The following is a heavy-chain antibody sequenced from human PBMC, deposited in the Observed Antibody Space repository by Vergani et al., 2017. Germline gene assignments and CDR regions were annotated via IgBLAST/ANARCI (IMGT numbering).Heavy chain of an antibody. CDR1: GGSFSGYS. CDR2: SNHGGST. CDR3: ATISLTGYSY. Sequence: QVQLQQWGAGLLKPSETLSLTCAVYGGSFSGYSWSWIRQPPGKGLEWIGESNHGGSTNYSPSLKSRVTISKDTSRNQFSLKLGSVTAAETAVYYCATISLTGYSYWGQGTLVTVSS. J-gene: IGHJ4*02. V-gene: IGHV4-34*01. D-gene: IGHD3-9*01.